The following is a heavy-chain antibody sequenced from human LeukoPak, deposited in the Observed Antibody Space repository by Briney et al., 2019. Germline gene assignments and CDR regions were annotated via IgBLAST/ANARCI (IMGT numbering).Heavy chain of an antibody. J-gene: IGHJ4*02. CDR3: AKDFIAARPFDY. D-gene: IGHD6-6*01. CDR2: IRYDGSNK. V-gene: IGHV3-30*02. Sequence: PGGSLRLSCAASGFTVSSHYMTWVRQAPGKGLEWVAFIRYDGSNKYYADSVKGRFTISRDNSKNTLYLQMNSLRAEDTAVYYCAKDFIAARPFDYWGQGTLVTVSS. CDR1: GFTVSSHY.